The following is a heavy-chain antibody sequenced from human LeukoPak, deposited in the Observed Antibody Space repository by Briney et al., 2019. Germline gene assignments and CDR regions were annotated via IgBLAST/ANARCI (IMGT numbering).Heavy chain of an antibody. D-gene: IGHD5-24*01. Sequence: GGSLRLSCAASGFTVSSNYMSWVRQAPGKGLEWVSVIYSGGITYYADSVKGRFTISRDNSKNTLYLQMNSLRVEDTAVYYCARFRATRDGYTWSDYWGQGTLVTVSS. V-gene: IGHV3-66*01. J-gene: IGHJ4*02. CDR3: ARFRATRDGYTWSDY. CDR2: IYSGGIT. CDR1: GFTVSSNY.